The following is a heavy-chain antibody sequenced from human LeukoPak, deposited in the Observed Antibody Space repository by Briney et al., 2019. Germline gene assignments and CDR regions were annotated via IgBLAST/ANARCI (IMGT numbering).Heavy chain of an antibody. J-gene: IGHJ4*02. CDR2: TYYRSKWYS. CDR3: ARGPGTLAS. Sequence: SQTLSLTCAISGDTFSNNSATWNWIRQSPSRGLEWLGRTYYRSKWYSHYAVSVKSRININADTSKNQFSLQLNSVTPEDTAVYYCARGPGTLASWGQGTLVTVSS. V-gene: IGHV6-1*01. CDR1: GDTFSNNSAT.